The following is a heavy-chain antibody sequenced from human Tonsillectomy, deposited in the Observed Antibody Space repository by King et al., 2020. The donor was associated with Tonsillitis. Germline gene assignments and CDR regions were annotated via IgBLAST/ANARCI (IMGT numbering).Heavy chain of an antibody. V-gene: IGHV3-30*18. Sequence: QLVQSGGGVVQPGRSLRLSCAASGFTFSFYGMHWVRQAPGKGLEWVAVISYDGRNKYYADSVKGRFTISRDNSKNTLYLQMNSLRAEDTAVYSCAKESAAMVGGLDYWGQGTLVTVSS. CDR1: GFTFSFYG. CDR2: ISYDGRNK. CDR3: AKESAAMVGGLDY. D-gene: IGHD5-18*01. J-gene: IGHJ4*02.